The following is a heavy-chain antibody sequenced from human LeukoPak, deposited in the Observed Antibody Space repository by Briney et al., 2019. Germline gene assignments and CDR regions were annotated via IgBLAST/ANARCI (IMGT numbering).Heavy chain of an antibody. V-gene: IGHV3-30*04. CDR2: ISYDGSNK. D-gene: IGHD2-15*01. J-gene: IGHJ4*02. CDR3: ATGIGYCSGGSCRDYFDY. Sequence: GRSLRLSCAASGFTFSSYAMHWVRQAPGKGLEWVAVISYDGSNKYYADSVKGRFTISRDNSKHTLYLQMNSLRAEDTAVYYCATGIGYCSGGSCRDYFDYWGQGTLVTVSS. CDR1: GFTFSSYA.